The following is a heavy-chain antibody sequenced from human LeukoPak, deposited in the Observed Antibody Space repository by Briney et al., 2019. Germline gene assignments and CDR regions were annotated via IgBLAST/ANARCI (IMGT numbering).Heavy chain of an antibody. Sequence: GESLKISCRGAGYSFTSHWIGWVRQMPGKGLEWMGIIYPGDSDTRYSPSFQGQVTISADKSISTAYLQWSSLKASDTAMYYCARRYYYDSSKAFDIWGQGTMVTVSS. CDR2: IYPGDSDT. V-gene: IGHV5-51*01. D-gene: IGHD3-22*01. J-gene: IGHJ3*02. CDR1: GYSFTSHW. CDR3: ARRYYYDSSKAFDI.